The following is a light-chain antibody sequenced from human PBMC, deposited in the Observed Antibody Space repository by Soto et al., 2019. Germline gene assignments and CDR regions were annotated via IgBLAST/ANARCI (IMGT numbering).Light chain of an antibody. CDR2: DND. CDR1: SSNIGHNY. V-gene: IGLV1-51*01. J-gene: IGLJ2*01. CDR3: GTCDSSLSVGL. Sequence: QSVLTQPPSVSAAPGQKVTISCSGSSSNIGHNYVCWYQHLPGTAPKLLIFDNDKRPSGIPDRFSGSKSGTSATLGITGLQAGDEADYYCGTCDSSLSVGLFGGGTKLTVL.